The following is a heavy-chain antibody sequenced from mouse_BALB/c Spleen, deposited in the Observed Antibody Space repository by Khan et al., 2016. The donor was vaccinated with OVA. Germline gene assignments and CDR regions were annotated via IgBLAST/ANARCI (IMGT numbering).Heavy chain of an antibody. CDR3: TRLAYYYDSEGFAY. V-gene: IGHV5-6*01. D-gene: IGHD1-1*01. Sequence: EVQPLETGGDLVKPGGSLKLSCAASGFTFSTYGMSWVRQAPDKRLEWVATVSTGGSYTYYPDSVKGRFTISRDNAKNTLYLQMSGLRSEDTAMFYCTRLAYYYDSEGFAYWGQGTLVTVSA. CDR1: GFTFSTYG. CDR2: VSTGGSYT. J-gene: IGHJ3*01.